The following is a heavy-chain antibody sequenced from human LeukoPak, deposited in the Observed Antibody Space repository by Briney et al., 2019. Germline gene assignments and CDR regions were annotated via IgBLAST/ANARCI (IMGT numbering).Heavy chain of an antibody. D-gene: IGHD4-17*01. V-gene: IGHV4-59*01. Sequence: SETLSLTCAVSGDSRTTYYWSWIRQPPGMGLEWIGYIYYSGSTMYNPSLKSRVTISLDTSKNRFSLRLRSVSAADTAVYYCARGENTVTGDSWGQGTLVSVSS. CDR3: ARGENTVTGDS. CDR2: IYYSGST. J-gene: IGHJ4*02. CDR1: GDSRTTYY.